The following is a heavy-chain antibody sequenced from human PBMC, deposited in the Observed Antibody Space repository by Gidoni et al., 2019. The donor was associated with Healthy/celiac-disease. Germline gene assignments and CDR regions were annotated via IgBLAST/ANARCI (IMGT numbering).Heavy chain of an antibody. CDR2: IIPIFGTA. V-gene: IGHV1-69*01. J-gene: IGHJ6*02. CDR1: GGTFSSYA. Sequence: QVQLVQSGAEVKKPGSSVKVPCKASGGTFSSYAISWVRQAPGQGLEWMGGIIPIFGTANYAQKCQGRVTITADESTSTAYMELSSLRSEDTAVYYCASKITIFGPQYGMDVWGQGTTVTVSS. CDR3: ASKITIFGPQYGMDV. D-gene: IGHD3-3*01.